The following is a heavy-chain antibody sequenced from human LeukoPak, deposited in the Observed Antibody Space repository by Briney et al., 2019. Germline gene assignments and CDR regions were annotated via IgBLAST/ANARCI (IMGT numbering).Heavy chain of an antibody. J-gene: IGHJ4*02. CDR2: ISYDGSNK. V-gene: IGHV3-30*01. D-gene: IGHD6-6*01. CDR1: GFTFSSYA. Sequence: GRSLRLSCAASGFTFSSYAMHWVRQAPGKGLEWVAVISYDGSNKYYADSVKGRFTISRDNSKNTLYLQMNSLRVEDTAVYYCARDPSSIAARKLDYWGQGTLVTVSS. CDR3: ARDPSSIAARKLDY.